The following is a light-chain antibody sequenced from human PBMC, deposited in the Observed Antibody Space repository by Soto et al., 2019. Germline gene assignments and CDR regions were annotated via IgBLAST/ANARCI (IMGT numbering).Light chain of an antibody. CDR1: SSNIGTKT. V-gene: IGLV1-44*01. J-gene: IGLJ2*01. CDR3: AAWDDSLSGVV. CDR2: TNN. Sequence: QSVLTQPPSASGIPGQRVTISCSGSSSNIGTKTVNWYQQLPGTAPKVLIYTNNQRPSGVPDRFSGSKSGTSASLAISGLQSEDEADYCCAAWDDSLSGVVFGGGTKLTVL.